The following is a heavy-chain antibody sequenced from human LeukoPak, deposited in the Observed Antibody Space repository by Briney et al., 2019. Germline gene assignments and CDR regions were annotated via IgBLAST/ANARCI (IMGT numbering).Heavy chain of an antibody. CDR2: IYYSGST. Sequence: SETLSLTCTVSGGSISSGGYYWSWIRQHPGKGLEWIGYIYYSGSTYHNPSLKSRVTISVDTSKNQFSLKLSPVTAADTAVYYCARENRILTGRYYYYYGMDVWGQGTTVIVSS. CDR3: ARENRILTGRYYYYYGMDV. D-gene: IGHD3-9*01. V-gene: IGHV4-31*03. CDR1: GGSISSGGYY. J-gene: IGHJ6*02.